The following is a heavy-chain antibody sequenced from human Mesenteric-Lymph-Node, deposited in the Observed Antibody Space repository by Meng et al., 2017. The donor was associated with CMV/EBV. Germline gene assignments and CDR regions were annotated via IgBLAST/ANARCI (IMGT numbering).Heavy chain of an antibody. V-gene: IGHV1-69*10. Sequence: SVKVSCKASGGTFSSYAISWVRQAPGQGLEWMGGIIPILGIANYAQKFQGRVTITADKSTSTAYMELSRLRSDDTAVYYCARVGYSYATRASYYFDYWGQGTLVTVSS. D-gene: IGHD5-18*01. CDR1: GGTFSSYA. CDR2: IIPILGIA. CDR3: ARVGYSYATRASYYFDY. J-gene: IGHJ4*02.